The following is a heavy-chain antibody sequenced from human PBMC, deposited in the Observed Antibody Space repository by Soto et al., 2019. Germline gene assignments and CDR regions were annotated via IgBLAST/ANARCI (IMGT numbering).Heavy chain of an antibody. CDR1: GFTFSGSA. CDR2: IRSKANSYAT. CDR3: TRVDIGGGGDNDY. D-gene: IGHD1-26*01. V-gene: IGHV3-73*02. Sequence: EVQLVESGGGLVQPGGSLKLSCAASGFTFSGSAMHWVRQASGKGLEWVGRIRSKANSYATAYAASVKGRFTISRDDSKNTAYLQMNSLKTEDTAVYYCTRVDIGGGGDNDYWGQGTLVTVSS. J-gene: IGHJ4*02.